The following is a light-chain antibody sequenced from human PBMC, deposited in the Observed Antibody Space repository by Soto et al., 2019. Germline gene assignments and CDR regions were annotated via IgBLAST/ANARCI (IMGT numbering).Light chain of an antibody. CDR1: QSVGSS. V-gene: IGKV3-11*01. J-gene: IGKJ1*01. Sequence: EIVLTQSPGTLSLSPVERSTLSCRASQSVGSSLSWYQQKPGQAPRLLFYGSSNRATGIPARFSGSGSGTDFTLKISRVEAEDVGVYYCMKALQSPRKCGQGTKGDIK. CDR2: GSS. CDR3: MKALQSPRK.